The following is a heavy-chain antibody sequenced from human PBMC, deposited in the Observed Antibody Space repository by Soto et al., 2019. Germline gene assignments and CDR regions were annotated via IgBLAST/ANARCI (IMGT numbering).Heavy chain of an antibody. J-gene: IGHJ6*02. CDR3: ARDQKKEDTVVVPAAIYYYYGMDV. CDR2: IIPIFGTA. CDR1: GGTFSSYA. V-gene: IGHV1-69*13. Sequence: SVKVSCKASGGTFSSYAISWVRQAPGQGLEWMGGIIPIFGTANYAQKFQGRVTMTADESTSTAYMELRSLRSDDTAVYYCARDQKKEDTVVVPAAIYYYYGMDVWGQGTTVTVSS. D-gene: IGHD2-2*01.